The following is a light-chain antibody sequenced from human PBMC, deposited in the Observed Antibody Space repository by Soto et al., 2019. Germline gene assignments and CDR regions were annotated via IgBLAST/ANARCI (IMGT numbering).Light chain of an antibody. Sequence: EIVLTQSPGTLSLSPGERATLSCRASQSVTNNYLAWYQQKPGQAPRLLIYGASSRATGIPDRFSGSGSETDFILTISRLVPEDSAVYYCEQYGSSRYTFGQGTKLEIK. J-gene: IGKJ2*01. V-gene: IGKV3-20*01. CDR1: QSVTNNY. CDR3: EQYGSSRYT. CDR2: GAS.